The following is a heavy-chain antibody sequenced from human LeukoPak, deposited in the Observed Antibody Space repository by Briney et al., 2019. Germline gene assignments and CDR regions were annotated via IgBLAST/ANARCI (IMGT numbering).Heavy chain of an antibody. D-gene: IGHD3-16*02. J-gene: IGHJ4*02. CDR2: VNGNGGST. CDR1: GFSFSTYV. CDR3: AKSLYGGCVY. V-gene: IGHV3-23*01. Sequence: GGSLRLSCAASGFSFSTYVMSWVRQAPGKGLEWVSGVNGNGGSTSYADSVKGRFTIFRDNSKNTVYLQMNSLGVEDTAVYYCAKSLYGGCVYWGQGTVVTVSS.